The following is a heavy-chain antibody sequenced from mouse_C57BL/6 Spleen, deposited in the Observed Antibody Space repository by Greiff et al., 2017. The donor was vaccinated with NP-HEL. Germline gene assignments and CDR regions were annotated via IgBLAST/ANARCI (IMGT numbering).Heavy chain of an antibody. D-gene: IGHD5-1*01. CDR2: IYPGSGST. Sequence: QVQLQQPGAELVKPGASVKMSCKASGYTFTSYWITWVKQRPGQGLEWIGDIYPGSGSTNYNEKFKSKATLTVDTSSSTAYMQLSRLTSEDYAVYYCARGEVLEGAMDYWGQGTSVTVSS. CDR1: GYTFTSYW. V-gene: IGHV1-55*01. J-gene: IGHJ4*01. CDR3: ARGEVLEGAMDY.